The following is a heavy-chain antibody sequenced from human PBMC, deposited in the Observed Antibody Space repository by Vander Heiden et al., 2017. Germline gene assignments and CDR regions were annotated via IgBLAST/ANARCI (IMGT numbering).Heavy chain of an antibody. CDR1: GFTFSSYA. CDR3: AKDTQMGLFDP. CDR2: SSGSGGST. V-gene: IGHV3-23*01. Sequence: EVQLLESGGGLVQPGGSLRLSCAASGFTFSSYAMSCVRQGPGKGLEWVSASSGSGGSTYYPDSVKGRFTISRDNSKNTLYLQMKSLRAEDTAVYFCAKDTQMGLFDPWGQGPLVTVSS. J-gene: IGHJ5*02. D-gene: IGHD1-26*01.